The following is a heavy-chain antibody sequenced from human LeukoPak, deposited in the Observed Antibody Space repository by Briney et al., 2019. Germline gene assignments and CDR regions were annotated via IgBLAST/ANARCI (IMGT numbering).Heavy chain of an antibody. J-gene: IGHJ3*02. Sequence: KPSETLSLTCTVSGGSISSYYWSWIRQPPGKGLEWIGYIYYSGSTNYNPSLKSRVTISVDTSKNQFSLKLSSVTAADTAVYYCARRWYSSSWDAFDIWGQGTMVTVSS. CDR2: IYYSGST. CDR3: ARRWYSSSWDAFDI. CDR1: GGSISSYY. V-gene: IGHV4-59*08. D-gene: IGHD6-13*01.